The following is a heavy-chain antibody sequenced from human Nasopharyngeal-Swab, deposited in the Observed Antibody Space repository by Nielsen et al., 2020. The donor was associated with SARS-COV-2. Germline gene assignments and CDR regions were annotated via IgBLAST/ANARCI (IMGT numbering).Heavy chain of an antibody. CDR3: ARDGNTYYDFWSGYYNYYYYGMDV. CDR2: IKQDGSEK. Sequence: RGSLRLSCAASGFTFSSYWMSWVRQAPGKGLEWVANIKQDGSEKYYVDSVKGRFTISRDNAKNSLYLQMNSLRAEDTAVYYCARDGNTYYDFWSGYYNYYYYGMDVWGQGTTVTVSS. J-gene: IGHJ6*02. V-gene: IGHV3-7*01. CDR1: GFTFSSYW. D-gene: IGHD3-3*01.